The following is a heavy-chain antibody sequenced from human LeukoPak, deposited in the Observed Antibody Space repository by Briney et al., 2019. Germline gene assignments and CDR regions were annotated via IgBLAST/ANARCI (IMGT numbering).Heavy chain of an antibody. Sequence: ASVKVSCKASGYTFTSYGISWVRQAPGQGLEWMGWISAYNGNTNYAQKLQGRVTMTTDTSTSTAYMELRSLRSDDTAVYYCASLTARYSGYDSVFDYWGQGTLVTVSS. J-gene: IGHJ4*02. CDR2: ISAYNGNT. V-gene: IGHV1-18*01. CDR1: GYTFTSYG. CDR3: ASLTARYSGYDSVFDY. D-gene: IGHD5-12*01.